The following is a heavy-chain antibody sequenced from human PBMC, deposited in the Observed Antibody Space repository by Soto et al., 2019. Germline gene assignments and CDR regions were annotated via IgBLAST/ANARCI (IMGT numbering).Heavy chain of an antibody. CDR2: IYYSGST. CDR3: ARNDYGDQKPPFPDY. D-gene: IGHD4-17*01. J-gene: IGHJ4*02. V-gene: IGHV4-30-4*01. Sequence: SETLSLTCTVSGGSISSGDYYWSWIRQPPGKGLEWIGYIYYSGSTYYNPSLKSRITISVDTSKNQFSLKLSSVTAADTAVYYCARNDYGDQKPPFPDYWGQGTLVTVSS. CDR1: GGSISSGDYY.